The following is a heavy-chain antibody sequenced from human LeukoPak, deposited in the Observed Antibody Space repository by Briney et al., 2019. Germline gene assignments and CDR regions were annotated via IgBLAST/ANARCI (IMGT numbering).Heavy chain of an antibody. CDR3: ASEAVAAADYVYYFDY. V-gene: IGHV4-59*01. D-gene: IGHD6-13*01. CDR1: GGSISNYY. Sequence: SETLSLTCTVSGGSISNYYWSWIRQPPGKGLEWIGYIHYSGSTNYNSSLKSRVTISVGTSKNQFSLKLSSVTAADTAMYYCASEAVAAADYVYYFDYWGQGTLVTVSS. CDR2: IHYSGST. J-gene: IGHJ4*02.